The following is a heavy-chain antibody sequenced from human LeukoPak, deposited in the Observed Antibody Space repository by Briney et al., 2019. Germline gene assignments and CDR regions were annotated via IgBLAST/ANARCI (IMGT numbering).Heavy chain of an antibody. CDR2: LSGSGITT. D-gene: IGHD6-13*01. Sequence: QPGGSLRLSCAASGFTFSNSAMSWVRQAPGKGLEWVSTLSGSGITTYYADSVKGRFTISRDNSKNTLYLQMNSLRAEDTAVYYCARGAARGFFDYWGQGTLVTVSS. J-gene: IGHJ4*02. V-gene: IGHV3-23*01. CDR1: GFTFSNSA. CDR3: ARGAARGFFDY.